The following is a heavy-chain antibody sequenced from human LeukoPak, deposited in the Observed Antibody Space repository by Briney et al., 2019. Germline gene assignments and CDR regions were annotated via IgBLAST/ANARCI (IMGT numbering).Heavy chain of an antibody. V-gene: IGHV4-34*01. Sequence: PSETLSLTCAVYGGSFSGYYWSWIRQPPGKGLEWIGEINHSGSTNYNPSLKSRVTISVDTSKNQFSLKLSSVTAADTAVYYCARGKRDSMVRGVHSWFDPWGQGTLVTVSS. J-gene: IGHJ5*02. CDR1: GGSFSGYY. D-gene: IGHD3-10*01. CDR3: ARGKRDSMVRGVHSWFDP. CDR2: INHSGST.